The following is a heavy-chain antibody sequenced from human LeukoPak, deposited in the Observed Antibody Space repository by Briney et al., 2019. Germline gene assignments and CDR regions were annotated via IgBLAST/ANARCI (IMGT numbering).Heavy chain of an antibody. Sequence: ASVKVSCKASGYRFTSYGITWVRQAPGQGLEWMGWISAYKGNTNYARKLQGRVTLTTDTSTTTAYMELRSLRSDDTAVYYCAREGYCSGGTCYSTMNWFDPWGQGTLVTVSS. CDR1: GYRFTSYG. D-gene: IGHD2-15*01. CDR2: ISAYKGNT. J-gene: IGHJ5*02. CDR3: AREGYCSGGTCYSTMNWFDP. V-gene: IGHV1-18*01.